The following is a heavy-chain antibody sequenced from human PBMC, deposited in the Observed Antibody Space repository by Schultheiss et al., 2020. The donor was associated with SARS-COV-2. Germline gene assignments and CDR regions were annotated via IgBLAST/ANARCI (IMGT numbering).Heavy chain of an antibody. CDR2: ISYDGSNK. D-gene: IGHD5-24*01. J-gene: IGHJ4*02. CDR1: GFTFSSYG. Sequence: GGSLRLSCAASGFTFSSYGMHWVRQAPGKGLEWVAVISYDGSNKYYADSVKGRFTISRDNSKNTLYLQMNSLRVEDTAVYYCAKDRNDYNLRALDYWGQGTLVTVSS. V-gene: IGHV3-30*18. CDR3: AKDRNDYNLRALDY.